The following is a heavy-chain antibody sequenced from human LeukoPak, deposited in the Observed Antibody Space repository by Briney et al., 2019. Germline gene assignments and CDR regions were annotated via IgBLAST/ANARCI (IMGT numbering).Heavy chain of an antibody. CDR2: IYYSGST. J-gene: IGHJ6*03. V-gene: IGHV4-39*07. CDR1: GGSISSSSYY. CDR3: ARGYCSGGSCYSYYYYNYMDV. D-gene: IGHD2-15*01. Sequence: SETLSLTCTVSGGSISSSSYYWGWIRQPPGKGLEWIGSIYYSGSTYYNPSLKSRVTISVDTSKNQFSLKLSSVTAADTAVYYCARGYCSGGSCYSYYYYNYMDVWGKGTTVTVSS.